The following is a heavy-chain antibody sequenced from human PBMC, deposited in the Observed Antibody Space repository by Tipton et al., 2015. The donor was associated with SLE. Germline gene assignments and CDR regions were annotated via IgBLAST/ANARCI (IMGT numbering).Heavy chain of an antibody. V-gene: IGHV4-38-2*01. CDR2: IYHSGNT. D-gene: IGHD3-22*01. J-gene: IGHJ4*02. Sequence: LRLSCAVSGFSINSGYYWGWIRQPPGKGLEWIGSIYHSGNTYYNPSLKSRVGMSVDTSRNEVFRRLSSVTAADTAVYYCARHDYDSNGYYQHYFDYWGQGTLVTVSS. CDR3: ARHDYDSNGYYQHYFDY. CDR1: GFSINSGYY.